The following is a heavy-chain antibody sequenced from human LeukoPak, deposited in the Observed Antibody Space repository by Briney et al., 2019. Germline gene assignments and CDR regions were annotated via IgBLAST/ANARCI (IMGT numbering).Heavy chain of an antibody. CDR2: ISYDGSNK. CDR1: GFTFSSYA. D-gene: IGHD3-22*01. V-gene: IGHV3-30-3*01. Sequence: PEGSLRLSCAASGFTFSSYAMHWVRQAPGKGLEWVAVISYDGSNKYYADSVKGRFTISRDNSKNTLYLQMNSLRAEDTAVYYCARDSSGYMSYDAFDIWGQGTMVTVSS. CDR3: ARDSSGYMSYDAFDI. J-gene: IGHJ3*02.